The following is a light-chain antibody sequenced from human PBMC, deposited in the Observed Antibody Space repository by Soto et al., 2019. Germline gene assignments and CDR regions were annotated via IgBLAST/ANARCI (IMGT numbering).Light chain of an antibody. CDR2: AAS. V-gene: IGKV1-39*01. CDR1: QSITNY. CDR3: QHSYTTPYS. Sequence: DIQLTQSPSSLSTSVGDRVTITCRASQSITNYLNWYQHKPGKAPKLLIYAASSLQSGVPSRFSGSGSGTDFTLNISSLQPEDFATYYCQHSYTTPYSFGQGTKLEIK. J-gene: IGKJ2*03.